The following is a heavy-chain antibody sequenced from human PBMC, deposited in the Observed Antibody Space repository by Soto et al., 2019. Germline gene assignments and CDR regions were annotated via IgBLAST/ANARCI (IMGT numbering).Heavy chain of an antibody. D-gene: IGHD1-1*01. J-gene: IGHJ6*02. CDR3: ARDLIQHYYYYDGMDV. V-gene: IGHV1-2*02. CDR2: INPNSGGT. Sequence: ASVKVSCKASGYTFTGYYMHWVRQAPGQGLEWMGWINPNSGGTNYAQKFQGRVTMTRDTSISTAYMELSRLRSDDTAVYYCARDLIQHYYYYDGMDVWGQGTTVTVSS. CDR1: GYTFTGYY.